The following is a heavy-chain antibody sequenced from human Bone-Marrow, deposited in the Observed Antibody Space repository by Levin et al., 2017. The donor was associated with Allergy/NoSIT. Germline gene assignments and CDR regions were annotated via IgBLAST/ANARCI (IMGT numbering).Heavy chain of an antibody. Sequence: SETLSLTCTVSGFSVTEYYWGWIRQPPGKGLEWIGTIYHGGDIYYNPSLKSRVTISIDTSKNQFSLKVTSMTAADSAVYYCTREYYLDVWGKGTTVTVSS. CDR3: TREYYLDV. J-gene: IGHJ6*03. CDR2: IYHGGDI. CDR1: GFSVTEYY. V-gene: IGHV4-38-2*02.